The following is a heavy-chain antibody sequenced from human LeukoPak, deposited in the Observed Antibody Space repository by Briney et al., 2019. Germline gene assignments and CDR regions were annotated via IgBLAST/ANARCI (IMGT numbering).Heavy chain of an antibody. D-gene: IGHD3-10*01. CDR1: GFTFSSYA. V-gene: IGHV3-23*01. CDR2: ISGSGGST. Sequence: GGSLRLSCAASGFTFSSYAMSWVRQAPGKGLEWVSAISGSGGSTYYADSVKGRFTVSRDNSKNTLYLQMNSLRAKDTAVYYCAKAGNSGSGSDIWGQGTLVTVSS. J-gene: IGHJ4*02. CDR3: AKAGNSGSGSDI.